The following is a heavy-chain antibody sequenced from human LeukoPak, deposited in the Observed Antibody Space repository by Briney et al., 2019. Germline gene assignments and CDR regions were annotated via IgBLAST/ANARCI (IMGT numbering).Heavy chain of an antibody. D-gene: IGHD3-3*01. CDR1: GGSISSSSYY. CDR3: ARSRPLWGRGATIFGVVTRVCYMDV. J-gene: IGHJ6*03. CDR2: IYYRGNT. Sequence: PSETLSLTCTVSGGSISSSSYYWGWIRQPPGKGLEWIGSIYYRGNTYYNPSLKSRVTISVDTSKNQFSLKLSSVTAADTAVYYCARSRPLWGRGATIFGVVTRVCYMDVWGKGTTVTVSS. V-gene: IGHV4-39*07.